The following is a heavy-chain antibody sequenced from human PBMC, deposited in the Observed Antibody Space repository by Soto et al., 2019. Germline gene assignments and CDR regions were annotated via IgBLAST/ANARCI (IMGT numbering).Heavy chain of an antibody. Sequence: EVQLVESGGGLVQPGGSLRLSCAASGFTFSCYAMHWVRQAPGKGLEYVSAISSNGGSTYYANSVKGRFTISRDNSKNTLYLQMGSLRAEDMAVYYCARRGIAAAGRPDAFDIWGQGTMVTVSS. CDR2: ISSNGGST. CDR3: ARRGIAAAGRPDAFDI. J-gene: IGHJ3*02. CDR1: GFTFSCYA. V-gene: IGHV3-64*01. D-gene: IGHD6-13*01.